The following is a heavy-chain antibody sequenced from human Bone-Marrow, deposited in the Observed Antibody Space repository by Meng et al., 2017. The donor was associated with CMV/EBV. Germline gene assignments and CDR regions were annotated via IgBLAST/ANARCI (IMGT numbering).Heavy chain of an antibody. CDR2: IIPILGIA. D-gene: IGHD3-10*01. Sequence: SVKVSCKASGGTFSSYAISWVRQAPGQGLEWMGGIIPILGIANYAQKFQGRVTITADKSTSTAYMELSSLRSEDTAVYYCARDRVLRGVNGMDVWGQGTTVTVSS. CDR1: GGTFSSYA. V-gene: IGHV1-69*10. J-gene: IGHJ6*02. CDR3: ARDRVLRGVNGMDV.